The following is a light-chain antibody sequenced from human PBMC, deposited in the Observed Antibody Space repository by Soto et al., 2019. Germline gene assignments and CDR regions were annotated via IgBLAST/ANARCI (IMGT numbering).Light chain of an antibody. CDR1: SSDIGAYNF. Sequence: SVLTQPASVSGSPGQSITISCTGTSSDIGAYNFASWYQQHPGKAPKLMLYDVNIRPSGVSNRFSGSKSGNTASLTISGLQAEDEADYYCTSWTTSTTMIFGGATKVTVL. V-gene: IGLV2-14*03. CDR3: TSWTTSTTMI. CDR2: DVN. J-gene: IGLJ2*01.